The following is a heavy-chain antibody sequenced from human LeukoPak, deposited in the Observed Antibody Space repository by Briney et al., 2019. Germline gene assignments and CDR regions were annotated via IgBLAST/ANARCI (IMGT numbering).Heavy chain of an antibody. V-gene: IGHV1-2*02. D-gene: IGHD3-16*01. CDR1: GFIFTGYY. Sequence: ASVKVSCKTSGFIFTGYYMHWVRQAPGQGLEWMGWINPNSGDTNYPQRFQGRVTMTRDTSITTVYLELSRLRSDDTAVYYCSRAGDTHDNFDYWGQGTLVTVSS. CDR2: INPNSGDT. J-gene: IGHJ4*02. CDR3: SRAGDTHDNFDY.